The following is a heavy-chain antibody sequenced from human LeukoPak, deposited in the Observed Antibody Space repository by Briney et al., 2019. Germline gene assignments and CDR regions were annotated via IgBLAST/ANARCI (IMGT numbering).Heavy chain of an antibody. CDR1: GYTFTDYY. CDR2: INPNSGGT. V-gene: IGHV1-2*02. CDR3: ARAKWIGYNYGPFDY. Sequence: APVKVSCKTSGYTFTDYYMHWVRQAPGQGLEWMGWINPNSGGTNYAQSFQGRVTMTRDTSISTAYMELSSLRSDDTAVYYCARAKWIGYNYGPFDYWGQGTLVTVSS. J-gene: IGHJ4*02. D-gene: IGHD5-18*01.